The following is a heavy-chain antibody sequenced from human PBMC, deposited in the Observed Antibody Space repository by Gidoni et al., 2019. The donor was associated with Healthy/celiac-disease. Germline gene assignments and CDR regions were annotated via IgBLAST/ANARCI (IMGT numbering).Heavy chain of an antibody. CDR2: INHSGST. V-gene: IGHV4-34*01. CDR3: ARERLAARRWEATLHWYFDL. Sequence: QVQLQQWGAGLLKPSETLSLTCAVYGGSFSGYYWSWLLQPPGKGLEWIVEINHSGSTNSNPSLKSRVTISVDTSKNQFSLKLSSVTAADTAVYYCARERLAARRWEATLHWYFDLWGRGTLVTVSS. CDR1: GGSFSGYY. J-gene: IGHJ2*01. D-gene: IGHD6-6*01.